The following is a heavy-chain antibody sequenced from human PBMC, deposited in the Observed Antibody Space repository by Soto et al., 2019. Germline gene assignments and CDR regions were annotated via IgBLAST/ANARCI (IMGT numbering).Heavy chain of an antibody. V-gene: IGHV1-69*02. Sequence: SVKVSCKASGGTFSSYTISWVRQAPGQGLEWMGRIIPILGIANYAQKCQGRVTITADKSTSTAYMELSSLRSEDTVVYYCASIGETVGAFEIWGQGTMVTVSS. CDR2: IIPILGIA. J-gene: IGHJ3*02. D-gene: IGHD1-1*01. CDR3: ASIGETVGAFEI. CDR1: GGTFSSYT.